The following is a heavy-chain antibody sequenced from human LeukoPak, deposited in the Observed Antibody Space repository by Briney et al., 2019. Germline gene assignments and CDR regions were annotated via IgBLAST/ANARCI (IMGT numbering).Heavy chain of an antibody. CDR2: IYTSGST. V-gene: IGHV4-4*07. CDR1: GGSISSYY. Sequence: PSETLSLTCTVSGGSISSYYWSWIRQPAGKGLEWIGRIYTSGSTNYNPSLKSRVTMSVDTSKNQFSLKLSSVTAADTAVYYCAKGCGNTCYSDFDYWGQGSLVTVSS. J-gene: IGHJ4*02. D-gene: IGHD2-21*01. CDR3: AKGCGNTCYSDFDY.